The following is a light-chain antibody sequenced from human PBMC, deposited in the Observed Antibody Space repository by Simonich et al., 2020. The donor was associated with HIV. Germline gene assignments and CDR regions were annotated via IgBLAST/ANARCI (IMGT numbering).Light chain of an antibody. J-gene: IGLJ3*02. CDR1: SSEVGSYNL. CDR2: EGS. Sequence: QSALTQPASVSGSPGQSITISCTGTSSEVGSYNLVPWYQQHPGKAPNLMIYEGSKRPSGVSNRFSGSKSGNTASLTISGLQAEDEADYYCCSYAGSSTWVFGGGTKLTVL. V-gene: IGLV2-23*01. CDR3: CSYAGSSTWV.